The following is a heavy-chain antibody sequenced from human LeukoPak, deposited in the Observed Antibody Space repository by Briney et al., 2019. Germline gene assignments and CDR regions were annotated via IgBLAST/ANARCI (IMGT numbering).Heavy chain of an antibody. CDR3: ASVSSRGGSRGYNY. Sequence: GASLKASCKASGYTFTSYAMHWVRHAPAHSHEWIGSINAGTGNTKDSQAFQGRVTITRDTSTSTAYRALSSLRSDDTAAYHCASVSSRGGSRGYNYWSQGTLVTVSS. J-gene: IGHJ4*02. D-gene: IGHD3-22*01. CDR1: GYTFTSYA. CDR2: INAGTGNT. V-gene: IGHV1-3*01.